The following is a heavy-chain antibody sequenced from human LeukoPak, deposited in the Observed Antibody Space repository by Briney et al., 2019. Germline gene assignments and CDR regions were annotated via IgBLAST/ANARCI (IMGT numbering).Heavy chain of an antibody. Sequence: ASVKVSCKVSGYTLTELSMHWVRQAPGKGLEWMGGFDPEDGETIYAQKFQGRVTMTEDTSTDTAYMELSSLRSEDTAVYYCATRPPNSYGATGFDYWGQGTLVTVSS. CDR2: FDPEDGET. D-gene: IGHD5-18*01. J-gene: IGHJ4*02. V-gene: IGHV1-24*01. CDR3: ATRPPNSYGATGFDY. CDR1: GYTLTELS.